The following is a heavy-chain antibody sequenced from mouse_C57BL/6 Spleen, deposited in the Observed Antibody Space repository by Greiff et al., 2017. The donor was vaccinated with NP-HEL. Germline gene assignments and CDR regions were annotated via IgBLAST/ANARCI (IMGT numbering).Heavy chain of an antibody. V-gene: IGHV5-6*01. CDR3: ARHGPFDV. J-gene: IGHJ1*03. CDR1: GFTFSSYG. Sequence: EVNVVESGGDLVKPGGSLKLSCAASGFTFSSYGMSWVRQTPDKRLEWVATISSGGSYTYYPDSVKGRFTISRDNAKNTLYLQMSSLKSEDTAMYYCARHGPFDVWGTGTTVTVSS. CDR2: ISSGGSYT.